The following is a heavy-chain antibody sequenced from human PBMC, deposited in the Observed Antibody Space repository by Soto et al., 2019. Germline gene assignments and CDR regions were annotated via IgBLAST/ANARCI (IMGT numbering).Heavy chain of an antibody. CDR1: GGSISSSNW. CDR2: IYHSGST. V-gene: IGHV4-4*02. Sequence: PSETLSLTCAVSGGSISSSNWWSWVRQPPGKGLEWIGEIYHSGSTNYNPSLKSRVTISVDKSKNQFSLKLSSVTAADTAVYYCASTQRQLTGYEAEHYGMDVWGQGTTVTVSS. D-gene: IGHD3-9*01. J-gene: IGHJ6*02. CDR3: ASTQRQLTGYEAEHYGMDV.